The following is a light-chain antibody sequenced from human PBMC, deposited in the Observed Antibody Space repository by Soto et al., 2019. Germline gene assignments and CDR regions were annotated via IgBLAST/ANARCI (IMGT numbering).Light chain of an antibody. CDR3: QQLNNYPHT. CDR1: QGIGSS. J-gene: IGKJ2*01. Sequence: DIQLTQSPSFLSASVRDRVTITCRASQGIGSSLAWYQQKSGKAPKLLIYSTSTLQSGVPSRFSGSGSGTEFTLTISSLQPEDLATYFCQQLNNYPHTFGHGTKLQIK. CDR2: STS. V-gene: IGKV1-9*01.